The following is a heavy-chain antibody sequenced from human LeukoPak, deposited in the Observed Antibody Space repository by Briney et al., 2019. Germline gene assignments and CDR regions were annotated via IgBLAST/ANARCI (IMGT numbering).Heavy chain of an antibody. D-gene: IGHD1-7*01. CDR1: GGIFSNYA. CDR2: ISAYNGNT. J-gene: IGHJ4*02. CDR3: ARVRTNEELRDY. Sequence: GASVKVSCKASGGIFSNYAISWVRQAPGQGLEWMGWISAYNGNTNYAQKLQGRVTMTTDTSTSTAYMELRSLRSDDTAVYYCARVRTNEELRDYWGQGTLVTVSS. V-gene: IGHV1-18*01.